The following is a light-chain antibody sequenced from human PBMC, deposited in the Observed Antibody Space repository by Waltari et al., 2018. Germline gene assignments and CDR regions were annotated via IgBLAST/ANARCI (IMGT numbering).Light chain of an antibody. CDR1: SSDVGYYNY. CDR2: EVT. CDR3: SSFVGNNNLV. V-gene: IGLV2-8*01. Sequence: QSALTQPPAASGSPGQSVTISCTGLSSDVGYYNYVPWYQQHPGNAPKLIMYEVTLRPSGLPDRFSGSTSGTPASLTVSGLQADDEADYYCSSFVGNNNLVFGGGTKVTVL. J-gene: IGLJ3*02.